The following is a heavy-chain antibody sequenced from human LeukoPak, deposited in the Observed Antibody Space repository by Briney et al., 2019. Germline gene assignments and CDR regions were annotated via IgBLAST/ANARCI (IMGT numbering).Heavy chain of an antibody. CDR3: ARGSYVCGSYRPEATFDFDY. Sequence: ASVRVSSTASGDTFTTSGISWVRHAPGHGREWMGCISAYNGKTHYVHKLQGRVTMSTDTSPSTAYMERRSLRSDDTAVYYCARGSYVCGSYRPEATFDFDYWGQGTLVTVSS. V-gene: IGHV1-18*01. D-gene: IGHD3-16*02. CDR1: GDTFTTSG. J-gene: IGHJ4*02. CDR2: ISAYNGKT.